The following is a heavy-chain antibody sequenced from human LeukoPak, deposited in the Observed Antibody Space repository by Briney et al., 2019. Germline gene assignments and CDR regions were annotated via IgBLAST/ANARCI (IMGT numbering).Heavy chain of an antibody. Sequence: ASVKVSCKASGYTLTSDGMNWVRQAPGRGLEWMGWINTNTGNPTYAQGFTGRFVFSLDTSVNTAYLQISSLKAEDTAVYYCARALPGCYSTNCYGLDYWGQGTLVTVSS. V-gene: IGHV7-4-1*02. CDR3: ARALPGCYSTNCYGLDY. J-gene: IGHJ4*02. D-gene: IGHD2-2*01. CDR1: GYTLTSDG. CDR2: INTNTGNP.